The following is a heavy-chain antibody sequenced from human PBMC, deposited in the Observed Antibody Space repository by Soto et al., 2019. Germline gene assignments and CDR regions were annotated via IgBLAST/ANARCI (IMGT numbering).Heavy chain of an antibody. V-gene: IGHV3-30*18. J-gene: IGHJ6*01. CDR1: GFTFSSYG. CDR3: AKRGAVDSRYYYGMDV. D-gene: IGHD5-12*01. CDR2: ISYDGSNK. Sequence: QVQLVESGGGVVQPGRSLRLSCAASGFTFSSYGMHWVRQAPGKGLEWVAVISYDGSNKYYADSVKGRFTISRDNSKNTLYLQMNSLRAEDTAVYYCAKRGAVDSRYYYGMDVW.